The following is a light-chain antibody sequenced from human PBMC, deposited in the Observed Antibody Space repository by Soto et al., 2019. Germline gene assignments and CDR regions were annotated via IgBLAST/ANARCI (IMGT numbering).Light chain of an antibody. CDR3: QQYHNWPQT. CDR2: GAS. CDR1: HSVSSN. Sequence: EIVMTQSPATLSVSPGERATLSCRASHSVSSNLAWYQQRPDQAPRLLISGASTRATGIPARFSGSGSGTEFTLTISSLQSADFGVYYCQQYHNWPQTFGQGTKVDIK. J-gene: IGKJ1*01. V-gene: IGKV3-15*01.